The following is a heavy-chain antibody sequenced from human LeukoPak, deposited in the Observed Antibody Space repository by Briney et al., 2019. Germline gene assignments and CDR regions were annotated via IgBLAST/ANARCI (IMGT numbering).Heavy chain of an antibody. Sequence: ASVKVSCKASGYTFTAYYIHWVRQAPGQGLEWMGCICPNSGGTDYAQKFKGRVTMTRDTSISTTYVDLSSLTSDDTAVYYCAIQPWGSGNNWYFDLWGRGTLVTVSS. CDR3: AIQPWGSGNNWYFDL. J-gene: IGHJ2*01. CDR1: GYTFTAYY. D-gene: IGHD7-27*01. V-gene: IGHV1-2*02. CDR2: ICPNSGGT.